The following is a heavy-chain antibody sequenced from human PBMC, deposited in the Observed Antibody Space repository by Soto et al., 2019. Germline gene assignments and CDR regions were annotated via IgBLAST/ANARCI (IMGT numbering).Heavy chain of an antibody. V-gene: IGHV3-15*01. CDR2: IKSETDGGTA. CDR1: GFNLSHPW. J-gene: IGHJ4*02. Sequence: GGSLRLSCAASGFNLSHPWMTWVRQAAGKGLEWVGRIKSETDGGTADYAAPVKGRITISRDDSKNTVYLQMNSLKTEDTAVYYCTTGIYYDLLTGYHDVAYWGQGTLVTVSS. D-gene: IGHD3-9*01. CDR3: TTGIYYDLLTGYHDVAY.